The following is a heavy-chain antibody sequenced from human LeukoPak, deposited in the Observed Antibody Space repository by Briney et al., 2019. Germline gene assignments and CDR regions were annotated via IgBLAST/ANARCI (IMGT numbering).Heavy chain of an antibody. CDR3: TFGSGSSH. V-gene: IGHV3-73*01. CDR1: GFTFSGSA. J-gene: IGHJ1*01. CDR2: IRSKANNYAT. Sequence: GGSLRLSCAASGFTFSGSAMNWVRQASGKGLEWVGRIRSKANNYATAYAASVTGRFTISRDDSKNTAYMQMNSLKTEDTAVYYCTFGSGSSHWGQGTLVTVSS. D-gene: IGHD3-10*01.